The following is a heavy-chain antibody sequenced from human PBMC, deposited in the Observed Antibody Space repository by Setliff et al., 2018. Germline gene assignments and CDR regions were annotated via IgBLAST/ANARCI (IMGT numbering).Heavy chain of an antibody. CDR3: ARSTVTTGTYYFDY. Sequence: PGGSLRLSCEASGFTFSDHYMDWVRQAPGKGLEWVGRTRNKPNSYTTEYAASVKGRFTISRDDSKNSLYLQMNSLKTDDTAVYYCARSTVTTGTYYFDYWGQGTLVTVSS. CDR2: TRNKPNSYTT. J-gene: IGHJ4*02. D-gene: IGHD4-17*01. CDR1: GFTFSDHY. V-gene: IGHV3-72*01.